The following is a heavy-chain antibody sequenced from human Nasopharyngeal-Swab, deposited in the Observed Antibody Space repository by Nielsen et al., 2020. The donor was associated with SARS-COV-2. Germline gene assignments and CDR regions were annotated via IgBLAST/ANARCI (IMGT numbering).Heavy chain of an antibody. J-gene: IGHJ4*02. CDR3: ARGFYGSGSYYKGAFDY. D-gene: IGHD3-10*01. CDR1: GGSFSGYY. CDR2: INHSGST. Sequence: SETLSLTCAVYGGSFSGYYWSWIRQPPGKGLEWIGEINHSGSTNYNPSLKSRVTISVDTSKNQFSLKLSSVTAADTAVYYCARGFYGSGSYYKGAFDYWGQGTLVTVSS. V-gene: IGHV4-34*01.